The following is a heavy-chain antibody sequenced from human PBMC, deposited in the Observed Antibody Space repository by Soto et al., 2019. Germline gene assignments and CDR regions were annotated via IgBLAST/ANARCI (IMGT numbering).Heavy chain of an antibody. V-gene: IGHV4-34*01. CDR3: AIRRPYYYDSSGYYPLGY. D-gene: IGHD3-22*01. CDR2: INHSGST. Sequence: SETLSLTCAVYGVSFSGYYWSWIRQPPGKGLEWIGEINHSGSTNYNPSLKSRVTISVDTSKNQFSLKLSSVTAADTAVYYCAIRRPYYYDSSGYYPLGYWGQGTLVTVS. J-gene: IGHJ4*02. CDR1: GVSFSGYY.